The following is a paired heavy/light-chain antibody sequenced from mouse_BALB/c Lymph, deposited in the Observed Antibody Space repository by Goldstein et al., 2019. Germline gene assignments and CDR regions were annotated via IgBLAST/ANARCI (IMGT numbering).Light chain of an antibody. V-gene: IGKV3-12*01. CDR2: LAS. CDR3: QHSRELPLT. CDR1: KSVSTSGYSY. Sequence: DIVLTQSPASLAVSLGQRATISCRASKSVSTSGYSYMHWYQQKPGQPPKLLIYLASNLESGVPARFSGSGSGTDFTLNIHPVEEEDAATYYCQHSRELPLTFGAGTKLELK. J-gene: IGKJ5*01.
Heavy chain of an antibody. CDR3: ARYDGNYYAMDY. CDR2: INPYNDYT. CDR1: GYTFTNHH. D-gene: IGHD2-3*01. J-gene: IGHJ4*01. V-gene: IGHV1S45*01. Sequence: VQLQQSGAELVRPGASVKISCKAFGYTFTNHHINWVKQRPGQGLDWIGYINPYNDYTSYNQKFKGKATLTVDKSSSTAYMELSSLTSEDSAVYYCARYDGNYYAMDYWGQGTSVTVSS.